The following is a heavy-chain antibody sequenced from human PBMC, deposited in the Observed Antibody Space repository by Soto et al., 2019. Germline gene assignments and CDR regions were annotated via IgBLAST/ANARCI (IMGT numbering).Heavy chain of an antibody. CDR3: ASEDISWGVCYFAY. D-gene: IGHD6-13*01. J-gene: IGHJ4*02. CDR2: IIPIFGTA. V-gene: IGHV1-69*13. CDR1: GGTFSSYA. Sequence: SVKVSFKASGGTFSSYAISWVRQAPGQGLEWMGGIIPIFGTANYAQKYQGRVTITEDEATSTAYIELSRLRSEYTVLYYCASEDISWGVCYFAYCGQVTLVTVSS.